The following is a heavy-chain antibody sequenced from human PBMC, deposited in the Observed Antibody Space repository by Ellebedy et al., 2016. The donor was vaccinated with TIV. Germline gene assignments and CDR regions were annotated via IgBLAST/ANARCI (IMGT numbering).Heavy chain of an antibody. CDR1: GGSISNSDYY. CDR2: IYYSGSA. CDR3: ARDPALPRGRFDT. Sequence: MPSETLSLTCTVSGGSISNSDYYWNWIRQPPGKGLEWMGSIYYSGSAYYNTSLKSRVTVSVDTSKNQFSLNLSSVTAADTAVYYCARDPALPRGRFDTWGQGTLVTVSS. J-gene: IGHJ5*02. V-gene: IGHV4-39*07.